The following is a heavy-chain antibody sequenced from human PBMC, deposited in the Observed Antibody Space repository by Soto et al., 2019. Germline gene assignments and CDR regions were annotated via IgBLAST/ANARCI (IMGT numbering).Heavy chain of an antibody. V-gene: IGHV3-30*18. J-gene: IGHJ4*02. CDR1: GFTFNTYG. Sequence: QVQLVESGGGVVQPGRSLRLSCAGSGFTFNTYGMHWFRQAPGKGLEWVAVMSYEGRKEYYVDSVKCRFTISRENSKNTLYLTMNSLREEDTAVYYCVKYPTAGGTGTYYSYWGQGTLVTVS. CDR3: VKYPTAGGTGTYYSY. CDR2: MSYEGRKE. D-gene: IGHD3-10*01.